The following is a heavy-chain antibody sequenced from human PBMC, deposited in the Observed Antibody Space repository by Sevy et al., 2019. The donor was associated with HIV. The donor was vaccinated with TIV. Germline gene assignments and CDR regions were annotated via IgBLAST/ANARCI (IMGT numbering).Heavy chain of an antibody. CDR2: ISYDGSNK. V-gene: IGHV3-30-3*01. Sequence: GGSLRLSCAASGFPFSTYALHWVRQAPGKGLEWVAVISYDGSNKYYADSVKGRFTISRDSSKNTLYLQMNSLTTEDTAAYYCARDLRSNYNNYFDPWGQGTLVTVSS. CDR1: GFPFSTYA. J-gene: IGHJ5*02. D-gene: IGHD4-4*01. CDR3: ARDLRSNYNNYFDP.